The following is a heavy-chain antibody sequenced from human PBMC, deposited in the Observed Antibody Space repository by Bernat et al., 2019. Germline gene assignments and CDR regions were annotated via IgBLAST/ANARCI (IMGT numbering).Heavy chain of an antibody. CDR1: GYTFTSYD. CDR2: INPSGGST. D-gene: IGHD2-2*01. CDR3: ARTMGRYCSSTSCEFDY. J-gene: IGHJ4*02. Sequence: QVQLVQSGAEVKKPGASVKVSCKASGYTFTSYDMHWVRQAPGQGLEWMGIINPSGGSTSYAQKFQGRVTMTRDTSTSTVYMELSSLRSEDTAVYYCARTMGRYCSSTSCEFDYWGQGPLVTVSS. V-gene: IGHV1-46*01.